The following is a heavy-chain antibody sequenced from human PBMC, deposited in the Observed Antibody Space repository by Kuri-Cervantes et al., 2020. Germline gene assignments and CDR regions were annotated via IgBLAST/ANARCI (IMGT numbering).Heavy chain of an antibody. CDR1: GYTFTSYD. Sequence: ASVKVSCKASGYTFTSYDINWVRQATGQGLEWMGWMNPNSGNTGYAQKFQGRVTMTRDMSISTAYMELSRLRSDDTAVYYCARDPFGMATFDYWGQGTLVTVSS. J-gene: IGHJ4*02. D-gene: IGHD5-24*01. V-gene: IGHV1-8*01. CDR2: MNPNSGNT. CDR3: ARDPFGMATFDY.